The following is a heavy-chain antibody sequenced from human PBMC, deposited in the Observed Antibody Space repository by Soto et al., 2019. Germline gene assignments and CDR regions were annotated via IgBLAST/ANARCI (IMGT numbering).Heavy chain of an antibody. V-gene: IGHV3-30*18. Sequence: GGSLRLSCAASGFTFSSHGMHWLRQAPGKGLEWVTVISYDGSNEYYADSVKGRFTIFRDNSKNILYLQMNSPRTEDTAVYYCAKERMEQYQLLPFFDYWGQGTLVTVSS. CDR2: ISYDGSNE. CDR3: AKERMEQYQLLPFFDY. D-gene: IGHD2-2*01. J-gene: IGHJ4*02. CDR1: GFTFSSHG.